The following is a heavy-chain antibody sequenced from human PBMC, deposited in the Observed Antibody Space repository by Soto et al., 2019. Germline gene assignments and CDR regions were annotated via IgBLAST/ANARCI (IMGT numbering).Heavy chain of an antibody. V-gene: IGHV1-69*13. CDR1: GGTFSSYA. J-gene: IGHJ6*02. D-gene: IGHD5-18*01. Sequence: ASVKVSCKASGGTFSSYAISWVRQAPGQGLEWMGGIIPIFGTANYAQKFQGRVTITADESTSTAYMELSSLRSEDTAVYYCARLGADTAMDFYYYYVMDGWGQGTTVTVAS. CDR3: ARLGADTAMDFYYYYVMDG. CDR2: IIPIFGTA.